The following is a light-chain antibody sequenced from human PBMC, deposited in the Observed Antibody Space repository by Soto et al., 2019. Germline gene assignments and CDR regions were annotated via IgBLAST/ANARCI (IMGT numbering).Light chain of an antibody. CDR3: QQYNSYWT. CDR2: DAS. Sequence: DIQMTQSPSTLSASVGGRVTITCRASQSISSWSAWYQQKPGKAPKLLIYDASSLESGVPSRFSGSGSGTEFTLTISSLQPDDFATYYCQQYNSYWTFGQGTKVDIK. CDR1: QSISSW. J-gene: IGKJ1*01. V-gene: IGKV1-5*01.